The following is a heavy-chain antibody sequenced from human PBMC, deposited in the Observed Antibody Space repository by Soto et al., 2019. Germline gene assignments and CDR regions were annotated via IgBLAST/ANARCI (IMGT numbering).Heavy chain of an antibody. J-gene: IGHJ4*02. Sequence: PGGSLRLSCAASGFTFSSYAMSWVRQAPGKGLEWVSAISGSGGSTYYAESVKGRFTISRDNSKNTLYLQMNSLRAEDTAVYYCAKDQGYGSGSYYNKWGQGTLVTVSS. D-gene: IGHD3-10*01. CDR2: ISGSGGST. CDR3: AKDQGYGSGSYYNK. CDR1: GFTFSSYA. V-gene: IGHV3-23*01.